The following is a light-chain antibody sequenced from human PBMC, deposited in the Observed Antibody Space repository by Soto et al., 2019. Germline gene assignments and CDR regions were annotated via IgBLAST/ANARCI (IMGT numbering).Light chain of an antibody. CDR3: QQWRSAPLT. J-gene: IGKJ4*01. CDR2: GTY. CDR1: QSVGNSY. Sequence: EIGLTQSPGTLSLSPGEGATLSCRASQSVGNSYVAWYQKKPGQAPRLLISGTYTMATGIPDRFRGSGSGSDFTLTLTSLEPEDCAVYYCQQWRSAPLTFGAGTKIAIK. V-gene: IGKV3-20*01.